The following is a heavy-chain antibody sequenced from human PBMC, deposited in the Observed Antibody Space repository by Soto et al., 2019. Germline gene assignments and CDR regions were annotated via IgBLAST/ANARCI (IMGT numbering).Heavy chain of an antibody. D-gene: IGHD4-17*01. V-gene: IGHV3-33*06. CDR1: GFTFSSYG. Sequence: PGGSLRLSCAASGFTFSSYGMHWVRQAPGKGLEWVALIYYDGSNKYYGDSVKGRFTVSRDNSKSTLFLQMNSLRAEDTAVYYCAKGEGGYGDYYYYGMDVWGQGTTVTVSS. CDR3: AKGEGGYGDYYYYGMDV. J-gene: IGHJ6*02. CDR2: IYYDGSNK.